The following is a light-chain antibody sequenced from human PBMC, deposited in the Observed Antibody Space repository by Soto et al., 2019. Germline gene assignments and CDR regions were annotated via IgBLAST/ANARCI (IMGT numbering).Light chain of an antibody. Sequence: QSVLTQPPSASGTPGQRVTISCSGSNSNIGSNTVSWYQQLPGTAPELLIYSNNQRPSGVPDRFSASKSGTSASLAISGLQSEDEADYYCAAWDDSLNGVVFGGGTKLTVL. CDR1: NSNIGSNT. J-gene: IGLJ2*01. V-gene: IGLV1-44*01. CDR2: SNN. CDR3: AAWDDSLNGVV.